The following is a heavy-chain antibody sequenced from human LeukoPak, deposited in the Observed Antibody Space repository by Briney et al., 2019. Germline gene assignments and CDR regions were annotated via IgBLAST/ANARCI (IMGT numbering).Heavy chain of an antibody. CDR2: IYNSGSA. J-gene: IGHJ6*02. V-gene: IGHV4-39*01. CDR3: ARQGIVGSTYYYYGMDV. D-gene: IGHD1-26*01. Sequence: PSETLSLTCTVSGGSISSSTYYWGWIRQPPGKGLEWIGGIYNSGSAYYNPSLKSRVTISEGTSKNQFSLKLSSVTAADTAVYYCARQGIVGSTYYYYGMDVWGQGTSVTVSS. CDR1: GGSISSSTYY.